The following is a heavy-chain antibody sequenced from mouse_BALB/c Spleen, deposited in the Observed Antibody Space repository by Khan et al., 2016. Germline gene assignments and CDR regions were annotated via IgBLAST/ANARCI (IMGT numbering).Heavy chain of an antibody. J-gene: IGHJ2*01. V-gene: IGHV1S81*02. CDR2: INPSNGRT. D-gene: IGHD2-1*01. Sequence: QVQLQQPGAELVNPGASVNLSCKASGYTLTSYWMHWVKQRPGQGLEWIGEINPSNGRTNYNEKFKSKATLTVDKSSSTAYMQLSSLTSEDSAVYYCAKLLISFDYWGQGTTLTVSS. CDR1: GYTLTSYW. CDR3: AKLLISFDY.